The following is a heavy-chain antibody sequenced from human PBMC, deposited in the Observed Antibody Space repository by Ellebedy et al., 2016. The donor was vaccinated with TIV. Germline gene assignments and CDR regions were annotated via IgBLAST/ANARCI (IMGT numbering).Heavy chain of an antibody. J-gene: IGHJ4*02. V-gene: IGHV1-46*04. D-gene: IGHD4-17*01. CDR2: INPSSGST. CDR1: GYTFSNYF. Sequence: AASVKVSCKASGYTFSNYFVHWVRQAPGQGLEWMGIINPSSGSTTYAQRLQGRLTMTRDTSTSTVYMELSSLRSEDTAVYYCARGRVGTVTTEFDYWGQGTLVTVSS. CDR3: ARGRVGTVTTEFDY.